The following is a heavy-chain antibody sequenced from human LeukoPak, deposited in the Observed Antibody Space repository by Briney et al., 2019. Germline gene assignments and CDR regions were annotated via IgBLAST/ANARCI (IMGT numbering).Heavy chain of an antibody. D-gene: IGHD6-13*01. CDR2: ISTSTSYI. CDR3: ARAGSSLYFFDY. Sequence: PGGSLRLSCATSGFTLSSYSMNWVRQAPGKGLEWVTFISTSTSYIYYADSVKGRFTISRDNAKNSLYLQMNSLRAEDTAVYYCARAGSSLYFFDYWGQGTLVTVSS. J-gene: IGHJ4*02. V-gene: IGHV3-21*01. CDR1: GFTLSSYS.